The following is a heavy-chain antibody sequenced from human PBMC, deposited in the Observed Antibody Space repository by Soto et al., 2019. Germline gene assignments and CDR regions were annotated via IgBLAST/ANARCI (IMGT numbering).Heavy chain of an antibody. J-gene: IGHJ4*01. V-gene: IGHV1-18*04. CDR3: GSVFEY. CDR2: ISPYNGKT. Sequence: GGSVKVSFRASGYFFTSYGISWVRQAPGQGLEWMGWISPYNGKTNYSQNFQGRVTMTTDTSTYTAYMEVRSLRSDDTAVYYCGSVFEYWGHGTMVTVSS. CDR1: GYFFTSYG.